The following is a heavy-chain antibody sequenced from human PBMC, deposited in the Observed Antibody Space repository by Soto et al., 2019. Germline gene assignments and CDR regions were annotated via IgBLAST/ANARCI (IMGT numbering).Heavy chain of an antibody. CDR1: GYTFTSYG. J-gene: IGHJ5*02. V-gene: IGHV1-18*04. CDR2: ISAYIGNT. Sequence: QVQLVQSGAEVKKPGASVKVSCKASGYTFTSYGISWVRQAPGQGLEWMGWISAYIGNTNYAQKLQGRVTMTTDTSTSTAYMELRSLRSDDTAVYYCARRLDYDFWSGYYRDWFDPWGQGTLVTVSS. CDR3: ARRLDYDFWSGYYRDWFDP. D-gene: IGHD3-3*01.